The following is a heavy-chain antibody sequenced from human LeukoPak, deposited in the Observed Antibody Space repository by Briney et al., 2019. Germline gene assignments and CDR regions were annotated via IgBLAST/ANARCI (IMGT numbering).Heavy chain of an antibody. V-gene: IGHV3-48*01. CDR1: GFAFNSYS. D-gene: IGHD5-24*01. CDR3: AREGDGYNIGY. Sequence: GGSLRLSCAASGFAFNSYSMNWVRQAPGKGREWVSYISSTGGTMYYADSVKGRFTISRDNAKNSLCLQMNSLRAADTAVYYCAREGDGYNIGYWGQGTLVTVSS. CDR2: ISSTGGTM. J-gene: IGHJ4*02.